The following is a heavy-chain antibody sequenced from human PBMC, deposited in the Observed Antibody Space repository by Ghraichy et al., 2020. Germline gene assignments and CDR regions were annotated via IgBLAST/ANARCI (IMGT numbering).Heavy chain of an antibody. CDR3: ARSYYYDSSGYYPSYYYGMDV. Sequence: GGSLRLSCAASGFTFSDYYMSWIRQAPGKGLEWVSYISSSSSYTNYADSVKGRFTISRDNAKNSLYLQMNSLRAEDTAVYYWARSYYYDSSGYYPSYYYGMDVWGQGTTVTVSS. CDR2: ISSSSSYT. V-gene: IGHV3-11*06. J-gene: IGHJ6*02. D-gene: IGHD3-22*01. CDR1: GFTFSDYY.